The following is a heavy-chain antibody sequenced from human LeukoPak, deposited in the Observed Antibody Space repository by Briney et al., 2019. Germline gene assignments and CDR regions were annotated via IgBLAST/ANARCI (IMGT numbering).Heavy chain of an antibody. Sequence: SETLSLTCAVYGGSFSGYYWSWIRQPPGKGLEWIGGINHSGSTNYNPSLKSRVTISVDTSKNQFSLKLSSVTAADTAVYYCARGLVRFGELYWGQGTLVTVSS. V-gene: IGHV4-34*01. CDR1: GGSFSGYY. CDR3: ARGLVRFGELY. J-gene: IGHJ4*02. D-gene: IGHD3-10*01. CDR2: INHSGST.